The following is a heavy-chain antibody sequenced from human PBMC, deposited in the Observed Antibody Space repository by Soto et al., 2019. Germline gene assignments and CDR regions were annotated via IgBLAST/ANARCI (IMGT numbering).Heavy chain of an antibody. CDR1: GGSISSGGYY. J-gene: IGHJ6*02. CDR2: IYYSGST. D-gene: IGHD3-22*01. V-gene: IGHV4-31*03. Sequence: PSETLSLTCTVSGGSISSGGYYWSWIHQHQGKGMEWIGYIYYSGSTYYNPSLKSRVTISVDTSKNQFSLKLSFVTAADTAVYYCARLGQEYYYVSIAIALPTYYYGMDAWGQGTMVTVS. CDR3: ARLGQEYYYVSIAIALPTYYYGMDA.